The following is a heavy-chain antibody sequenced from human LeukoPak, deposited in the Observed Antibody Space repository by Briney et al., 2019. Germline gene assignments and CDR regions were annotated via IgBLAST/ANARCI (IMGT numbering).Heavy chain of an antibody. D-gene: IGHD3-10*01. CDR2: ISSSSSTI. CDR1: GFTFSTYS. V-gene: IGHV3-48*04. J-gene: IGHJ2*01. CDR3: ARDSYYGSGSSNWYFDL. Sequence: GGSLRLSCAASGFTFSTYSKNWVRQAPGKGLEWVSYISSSSSTIYYADSVKGRFTISRDNAKNSLYLQMNSLRAEDTAVYYCARDSYYGSGSSNWYFDLWGRGTLVTVSS.